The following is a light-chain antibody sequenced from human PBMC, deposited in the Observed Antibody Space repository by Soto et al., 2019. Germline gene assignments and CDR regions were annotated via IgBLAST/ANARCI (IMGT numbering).Light chain of an antibody. CDR1: QSISSNY. J-gene: IGKJ2*01. CDR3: QQRSNWPPYT. Sequence: EIVLTQSPATLSLSPGERATLSCGASQSISSNYLAWYQQKGGLAPRLLIYAASTRAAGIPDRFSGSGSGTDFTLTISRLEPEDFAVYYCQQRSNWPPYTFGQGTKLEIK. CDR2: AAS. V-gene: IGKV3D-20*02.